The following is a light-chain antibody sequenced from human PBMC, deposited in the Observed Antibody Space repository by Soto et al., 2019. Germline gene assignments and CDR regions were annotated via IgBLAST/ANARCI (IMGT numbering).Light chain of an antibody. CDR2: DTS. Sequence: EVMMTQSPATVSVSQGERATLSCRASQSVSRKLAWYQHKPGQAPRLLIYDTSTRAADIPARFSGSGSGTDFTLTISSLQSEDFAVYFCHQRNKFGQGTRPAIK. V-gene: IGKV3-15*01. J-gene: IGKJ5*01. CDR1: QSVSRK. CDR3: HQRNK.